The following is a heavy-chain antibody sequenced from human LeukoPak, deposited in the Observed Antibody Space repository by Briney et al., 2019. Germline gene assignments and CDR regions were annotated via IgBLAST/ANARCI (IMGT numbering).Heavy chain of an antibody. CDR1: GGSISNGGYY. V-gene: IGHV4-31*03. CDR2: IYYSGST. CDR3: ARPRGGSLHDAFDI. D-gene: IGHD3-10*01. J-gene: IGHJ3*02. Sequence: PSETLSLTCTVSGGSISNGGYYWSWIRQHPGKGLEWIGYIYYSGSTYCNPSLKSRVTISVDTSKNQFSLKLSSVTAADTAVYYCARPRGGSLHDAFDIWGQGTMVTVSS.